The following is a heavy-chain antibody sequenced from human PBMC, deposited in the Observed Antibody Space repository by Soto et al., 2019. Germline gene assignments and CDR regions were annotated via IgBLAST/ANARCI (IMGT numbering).Heavy chain of an antibody. Sequence: QVQLQESGPGLVKPSETLSLTCTVSGGSISSYYWSWIRQPPGKGLEWIGYIYYSGSTNYNPSLKSRVTISVDTSKNQFSLNLSSMTAADTAVYYCARRYGSSFDHWGHETLVTVSS. CDR2: IYYSGST. D-gene: IGHD1-1*01. V-gene: IGHV4-59*08. CDR3: ARRYGSSFDH. J-gene: IGHJ4*01. CDR1: GGSISSYY.